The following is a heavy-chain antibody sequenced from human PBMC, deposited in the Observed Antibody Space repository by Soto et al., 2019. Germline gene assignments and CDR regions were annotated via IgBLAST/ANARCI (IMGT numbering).Heavy chain of an antibody. CDR2: IYPGDSDT. D-gene: IGHD6-19*01. Sequence: VEALKISCKGSGYIFTDHCIVWVRQMAGKGLEWMGIIYPGDSDTRYSPSFQGQVTISADKSISTAYLQWSSLKASDTAMYYCARHLAVAAGYGMDVWGQGTTVTVSS. CDR1: GYIFTDHC. J-gene: IGHJ6*02. CDR3: ARHLAVAAGYGMDV. V-gene: IGHV5-51*01.